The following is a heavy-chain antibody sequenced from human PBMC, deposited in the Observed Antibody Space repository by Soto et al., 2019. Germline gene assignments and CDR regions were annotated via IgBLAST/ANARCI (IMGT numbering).Heavy chain of an antibody. Sequence: EVQLVETGGGLIQPGGSLRLSCAASGFSVGSNYMTWVRQSPGKGLEWVSLIYSNGDTDYADSVKGRFSISRDNCTNTLYLQMHNLRAEDTAVYHCARKSDSSPVPEADGVWGRGTLVTVSS. CDR1: GFSVGSNY. CDR2: IYSNGDT. V-gene: IGHV3-53*02. D-gene: IGHD2-8*01. CDR3: ARKSDSSPVPEADGV. J-gene: IGHJ4*02.